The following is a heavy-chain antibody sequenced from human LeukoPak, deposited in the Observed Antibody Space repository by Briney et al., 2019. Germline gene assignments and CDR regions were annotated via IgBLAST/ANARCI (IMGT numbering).Heavy chain of an antibody. V-gene: IGHV1-69*05. J-gene: IGHJ5*02. CDR1: GGTFSSYA. Sequence: AASVKVTCKASGGTFSSYAISWVRQAPGQGLEWMGGIIPIFGTASYAQKFRGRVTITTAESTSTAYMELTSLRSEETAVYYCARHYQMPNHIVISLDWFDPWGQGTLVTVSS. CDR2: IIPIFGTA. D-gene: IGHD3-16*02. CDR3: ARHYQMPNHIVISLDWFDP.